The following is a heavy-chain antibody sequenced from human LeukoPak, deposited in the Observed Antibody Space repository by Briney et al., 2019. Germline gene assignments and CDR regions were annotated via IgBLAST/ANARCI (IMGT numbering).Heavy chain of an antibody. CDR1: GGSISSSSYY. Sequence: SETLSLTCTVSGGSISSSSYYWGWIRQPPGKGLEWIGSIYYSGSTYYNPSLKSRVTISVDTSKNQFSLKLSSVTAADTAVYYCAGVGSITIFGSQYYFDYWGQGTLVTVSS. CDR3: AGVGSITIFGSQYYFDY. V-gene: IGHV4-39*07. CDR2: IYYSGST. D-gene: IGHD3-3*01. J-gene: IGHJ4*02.